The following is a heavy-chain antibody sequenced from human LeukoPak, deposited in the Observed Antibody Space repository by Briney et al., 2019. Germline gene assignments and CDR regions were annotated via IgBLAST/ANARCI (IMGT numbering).Heavy chain of an antibody. V-gene: IGHV3-7*05. CDR1: EFSFSRSW. D-gene: IGHD6-25*01. CDR3: GGGGY. J-gene: IGHJ4*02. Sequence: GESLRLSCAASEFSFSRSWMNWVRQAPGKGLEWVANIKQDGSAKYYVDSVEGRFTISRDNAKNSLYLQMNSLRAEDTAVYYCGGGGYWGQGIQVTVSS. CDR2: IKQDGSAK.